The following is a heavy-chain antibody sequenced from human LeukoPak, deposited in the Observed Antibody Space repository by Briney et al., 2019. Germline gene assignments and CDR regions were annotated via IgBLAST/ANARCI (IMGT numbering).Heavy chain of an antibody. Sequence: PGGSLRLSCAASGFTFSSYWMSWVRQAPGKGLEWVANIKQDGSEKYYVDSVKGRFTISRHNAKNSLYLQMNNLRAEDTAVYYCARRSIGSYSGSYFDYWGQGTLVTVSS. CDR3: ARRSIGSYSGSYFDY. J-gene: IGHJ4*02. V-gene: IGHV3-7*01. D-gene: IGHD1-26*01. CDR1: GFTFSSYW. CDR2: IKQDGSEK.